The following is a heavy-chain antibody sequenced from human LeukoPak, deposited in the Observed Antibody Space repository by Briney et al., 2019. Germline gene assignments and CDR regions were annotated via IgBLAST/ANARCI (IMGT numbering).Heavy chain of an antibody. Sequence: GGSLRLSCAASGFTFSSYWMSWVRQAPGKGLEWVANIKQDGSEKYYVDSVKGRFTIPRDNAKNSLYLQMNSLRAEDTAVYYCARERYYYDSSGYSFPYYYYYYGMDVWGQGTTVTVSS. J-gene: IGHJ6*02. V-gene: IGHV3-7*03. CDR3: ARERYYYDSSGYSFPYYYYYYGMDV. D-gene: IGHD3-22*01. CDR2: IKQDGSEK. CDR1: GFTFSSYW.